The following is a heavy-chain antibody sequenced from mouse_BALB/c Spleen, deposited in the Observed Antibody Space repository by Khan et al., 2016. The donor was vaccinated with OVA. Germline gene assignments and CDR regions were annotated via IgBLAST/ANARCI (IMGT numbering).Heavy chain of an antibody. CDR1: GYTFTSYT. CDR2: INPSNGYT. J-gene: IGHJ3*01. D-gene: IGHD2-14*01. V-gene: IGHV1-4*01. CDR3: VRDGAYHRNDGWFAY. Sequence: VQLQQSGAELARPGASVKMSCKASGYTFTSYTIHWIKLRPGQGLDWIGFINPSNGYTNYNQKFKDKATLTADKSSTTVYMQLSSLTSDDSAVYNCVRDGAYHRNDGWFAYWGQGTLVTVSA.